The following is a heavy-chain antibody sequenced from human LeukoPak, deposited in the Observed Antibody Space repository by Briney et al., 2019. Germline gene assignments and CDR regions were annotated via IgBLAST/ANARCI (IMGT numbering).Heavy chain of an antibody. V-gene: IGHV3-53*01. Sequence: GGSLRLSCAASGFSVSRNYMSWVRQAPGKGLEWVSVFYSGGSTYYADSVKGRFTISRDNSKNTLYLQMNSLRAEDTAVYYCARDSYYGSGSYYRYTFDHWGQGTLVTVSS. CDR3: ARDSYYGSGSYYRYTFDH. D-gene: IGHD3-10*01. CDR2: FYSGGST. J-gene: IGHJ4*02. CDR1: GFSVSRNY.